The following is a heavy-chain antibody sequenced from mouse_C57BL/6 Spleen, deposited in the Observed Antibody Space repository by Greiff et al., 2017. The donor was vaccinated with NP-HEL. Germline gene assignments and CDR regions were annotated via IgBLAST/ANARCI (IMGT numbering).Heavy chain of an antibody. D-gene: IGHD2-5*01. CDR3: ARWAYYSNYPHFDY. CDR2: IYPGDGDT. J-gene: IGHJ2*01. Sequence: QVQLKQSGPELVKPGASVKISCKASGYAFSSSWMNWVKQRPGKGLEWIGRIYPGDGDTNYNGKFKGKATLTADKSSSTAYMQLSSLTSEDSAVYFCARWAYYSNYPHFDYWGQGTTLTVSS. CDR1: GYAFSSSW. V-gene: IGHV1-82*01.